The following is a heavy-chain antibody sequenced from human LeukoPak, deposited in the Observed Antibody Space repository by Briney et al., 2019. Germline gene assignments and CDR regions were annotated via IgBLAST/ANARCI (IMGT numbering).Heavy chain of an antibody. D-gene: IGHD2-2*01. Sequence: ASVKVSCKASGYTFTGYYMHWVRQAPGQGLEWMGWINPNSGGTNYAQKFQGRVTMTRDTSISTAYMELSRLRSDDTAVYYCARLGYCSSTSCYAKSLADYYFDYWGQGTLVTVSS. V-gene: IGHV1-2*02. CDR3: ARLGYCSSTSCYAKSLADYYFDY. J-gene: IGHJ4*02. CDR1: GYTFTGYY. CDR2: INPNSGGT.